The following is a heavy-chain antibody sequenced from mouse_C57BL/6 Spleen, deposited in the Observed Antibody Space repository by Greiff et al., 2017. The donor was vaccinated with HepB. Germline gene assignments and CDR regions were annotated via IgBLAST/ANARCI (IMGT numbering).Heavy chain of an antibody. CDR2: INYDGSST. CDR3: ARDPPYYYGSAMDY. J-gene: IGHJ4*01. D-gene: IGHD1-1*01. CDR1: GFTFSDYY. V-gene: IGHV5-16*01. Sequence: EVQRVESEGGLVQPGSSMKLSCTASGFTFSDYYMAWVRQVPEKGLEWVANINYDGSSTYYLDSLKSRFIISRDNAKNILYLQMSSLKSEDTATYYCARDPPYYYGSAMDYWGQGTSVTVSS.